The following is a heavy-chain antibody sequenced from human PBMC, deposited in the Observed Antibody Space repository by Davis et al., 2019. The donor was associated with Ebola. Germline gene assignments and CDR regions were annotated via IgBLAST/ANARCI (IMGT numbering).Heavy chain of an antibody. CDR1: GFTFSSYS. D-gene: IGHD3-10*01. CDR3: AVATMVRGVALDYYYGMDV. J-gene: IGHJ6*04. CDR2: ISSSSSTI. V-gene: IGHV3-48*02. Sequence: GGSLRLSCAASGFTFSSYSMNWVRQAPGKGLEWVSYISSSSSTIYYADSVKGRFTISRDNAKNSLYLQMNSLRDEDTAVYYCAVATMVRGVALDYYYGMDVWGKGTTVTVSS.